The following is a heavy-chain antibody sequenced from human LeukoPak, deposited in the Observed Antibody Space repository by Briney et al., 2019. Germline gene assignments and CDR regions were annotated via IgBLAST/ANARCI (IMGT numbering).Heavy chain of an antibody. Sequence: GGTLRLSCAASGFTFSSQSMHWVRQDPPKGLELVSAINWNGGSTAYADSVKDRFTISRDNAKNSLYLQMISLRAEDTALYCCARMISGGSGSPVWFVPWGEGRLVTVSS. CDR1: GFTFSSQS. J-gene: IGHJ5*02. D-gene: IGHD3-10*01. CDR3: ARMISGGSGSPVWFVP. V-gene: IGHV3-20*04. CDR2: INWNGGST.